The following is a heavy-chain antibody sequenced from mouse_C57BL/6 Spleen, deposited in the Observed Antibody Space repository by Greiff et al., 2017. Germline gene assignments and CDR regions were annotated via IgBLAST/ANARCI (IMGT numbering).Heavy chain of an antibody. CDR1: GYTFNDYY. J-gene: IGHJ2*01. V-gene: IGHV1-26*01. CDR2: INVNNGGI. CDR3: SLCLRDY. Sequence: VQSQQSGPELVKPGASVKISCKASGYTFNDYYMNWVHQTHGKRLEWIGDINVNNGGISYNKKFKGKATLTVDKSSSTAYMERRSLTSEDSSVYYCSLCLRDYWGQGTTLTVAS. D-gene: IGHD2-2*01.